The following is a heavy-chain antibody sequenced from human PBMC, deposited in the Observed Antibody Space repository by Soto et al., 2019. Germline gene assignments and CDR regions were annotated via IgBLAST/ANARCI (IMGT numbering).Heavy chain of an antibody. J-gene: IGHJ4*02. CDR1: GFAFTNFE. CDR2: ISVSGGET. CDR3: VKGGWLDD. V-gene: IGHV3-23*01. D-gene: IGHD6-19*01. Sequence: EVQLLESGGGLVQPGGPRRLSCTASGFAFTNFEMSWARQASGKGLEWVSFISVSGGETHYADSVKGRFTISRDNSKNTLYLQMNSLRVEDMAVYYCVKGGWLDDWGQGTLVTVSS.